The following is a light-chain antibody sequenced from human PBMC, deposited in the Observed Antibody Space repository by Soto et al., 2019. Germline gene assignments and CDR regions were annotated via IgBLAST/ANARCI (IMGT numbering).Light chain of an antibody. CDR3: LGRREWLTI. V-gene: IGKV3-11*01. J-gene: IGKJ4*01. Sequence: EMVLTQSPATLSLSPGERATLSCRASQSDSRYLAWYQQKPGQAPRLLIYDASNRATGIPARFSGSGSGTDVSLTASGQETEVFADYYCLGRREWLTIFGGGTKV. CDR2: DAS. CDR1: QSDSRY.